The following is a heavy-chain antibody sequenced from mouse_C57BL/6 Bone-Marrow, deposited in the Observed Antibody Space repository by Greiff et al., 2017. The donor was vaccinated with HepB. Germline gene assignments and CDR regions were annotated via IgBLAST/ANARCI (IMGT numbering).Heavy chain of an antibody. V-gene: IGHV1-26*01. CDR3: ARSTTVVGYFDV. D-gene: IGHD1-1*01. J-gene: IGHJ1*03. CDR1: GYTFTDYY. Sequence: EVQLQQSGPELVKPGASVKISCKASGYTFTDYYMNWVKQSHGKSLEWIGDINPNNGGTSYNQKFKGKATLTVDKSSSTAYMELRSLTSEDSAVYYCARSTTVVGYFDVWGTGTTVTVSS. CDR2: INPNNGGT.